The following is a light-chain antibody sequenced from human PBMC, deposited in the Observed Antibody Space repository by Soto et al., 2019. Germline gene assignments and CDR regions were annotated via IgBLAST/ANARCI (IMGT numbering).Light chain of an antibody. V-gene: IGKV3-11*01. J-gene: IGKJ2*01. Sequence: EIVLTQSPATLSLSPGERATLSCRASQSVSSYLAWYQQKPGQAPGLLMYEASNRATGIPARFSGSGSGTEFTLTISSLEPEDFVVYYCQQRSNWPHTFGQGTKLEIK. CDR3: QQRSNWPHT. CDR1: QSVSSY. CDR2: EAS.